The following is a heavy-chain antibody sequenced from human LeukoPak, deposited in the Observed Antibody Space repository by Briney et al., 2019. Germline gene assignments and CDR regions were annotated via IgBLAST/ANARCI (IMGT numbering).Heavy chain of an antibody. CDR1: GYTFTGYY. Sequence: ASVKVSCKASGYTFTGYYMHWVRQAPGQGLEWMGWINPNSGGTNYAQKFQGRVTMSRDTSFSTAYMELSRLRYDDTAVYYCARVGYSGYDFGWFDPWGQGTLVAVSP. V-gene: IGHV1-2*02. J-gene: IGHJ5*02. CDR2: INPNSGGT. CDR3: ARVGYSGYDFGWFDP. D-gene: IGHD5-12*01.